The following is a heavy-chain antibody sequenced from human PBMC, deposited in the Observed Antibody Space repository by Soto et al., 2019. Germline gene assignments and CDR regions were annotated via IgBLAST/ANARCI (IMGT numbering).Heavy chain of an antibody. CDR1: GGTFSGYA. J-gene: IGHJ6*02. Sequence: SVKVSCKASGGTFSGYAISWVRQAPGQGLEWMGGIIPIFGTANYAQKFQGRVTITADESTSTAYMELSSLRSEDTAVYYCARRYCSGGSCYGEYYYGMDVWGQGTTVTVSS. CDR2: IIPIFGTA. CDR3: ARRYCSGGSCYGEYYYGMDV. D-gene: IGHD2-15*01. V-gene: IGHV1-69*13.